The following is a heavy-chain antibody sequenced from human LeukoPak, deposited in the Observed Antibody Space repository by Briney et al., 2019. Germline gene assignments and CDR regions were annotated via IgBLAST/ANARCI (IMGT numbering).Heavy chain of an antibody. V-gene: IGHV4-59*02. Sequence: KPSETLSLTCTVSGGSVSSYYWSWIRQPPGKGLEWIGYIKSSGSSNYNPSLKSRVTISMDTSKNQFSLGLNSVTAADTAVYYCARDGTVATNWFDPWGQGTLVTVSS. D-gene: IGHD5-12*01. CDR1: GGSVSSYY. CDR2: IKSSGSS. J-gene: IGHJ5*02. CDR3: ARDGTVATNWFDP.